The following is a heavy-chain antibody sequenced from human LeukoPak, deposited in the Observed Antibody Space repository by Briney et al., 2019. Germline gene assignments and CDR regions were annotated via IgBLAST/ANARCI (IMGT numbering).Heavy chain of an antibody. V-gene: IGHV4-59*01. CDR3: ARDLRAAY. CDR2: IYYSGST. CDR1: GDSIRRYY. D-gene: IGHD3-16*01. J-gene: IGHJ4*02. Sequence: ASETLSLTCSVSGDSIRRYYWSWIRQPPGKGLEWIGYIYYSGSTNYNPSLKSRVTISVDTSKNQFSLKLSSVTAADTAVYYCARDLRAAYWGQGTLVTVSS.